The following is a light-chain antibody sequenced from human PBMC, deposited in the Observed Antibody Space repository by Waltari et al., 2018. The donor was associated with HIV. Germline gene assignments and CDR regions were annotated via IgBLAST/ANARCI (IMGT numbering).Light chain of an antibody. Sequence: QSVPTQPPPASGTPGPRVTSSCSGRSSNIGRNAVNSYQQVPGTAPKLLIYSDNQRPSGVPDRFSGSKSGTSASLAISGLQSEDEANYYCAAWDDSLNGPLFGGGTKLTVL. V-gene: IGLV1-44*01. J-gene: IGLJ3*02. CDR3: AAWDDSLNGPL. CDR2: SDN. CDR1: SSNIGRNA.